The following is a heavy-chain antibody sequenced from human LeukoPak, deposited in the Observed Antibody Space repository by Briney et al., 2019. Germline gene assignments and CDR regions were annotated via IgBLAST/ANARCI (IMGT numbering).Heavy chain of an antibody. CDR2: ISNGGSYK. CDR3: ARDGTCGGACKGAFDI. D-gene: IGHD2-21*02. Sequence: GGSLRLSREASGFTFSTYGMHWVRQAPGKGLEWVAGISNGGSYKYYADSVKGRFTISRDNSRNTLYLQMNSLRPDDTALYYCARDGTCGGACKGAFDIWGQGTMVTVSS. V-gene: IGHV3-30*03. CDR1: GFTFSTYG. J-gene: IGHJ3*02.